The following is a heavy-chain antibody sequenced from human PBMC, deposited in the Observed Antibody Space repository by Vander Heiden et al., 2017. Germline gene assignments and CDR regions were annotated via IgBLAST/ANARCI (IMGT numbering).Heavy chain of an antibody. Sequence: QVPLVASGGVVVQPGMALRLSCAASGFTFTTYGIHGVREAPGRGLEWVAHIWYDGDNKYYADSVKGRFTISRDNSKNTVYLQMNSLRPDDTAVYYCARDPSTMDGDYPRYWGQGTLVTVSS. CDR3: ARDPSTMDGDYPRY. J-gene: IGHJ4*02. D-gene: IGHD4-17*01. CDR1: GFTFTTYG. V-gene: IGHV3-33*01. CDR2: IWYDGDNK.